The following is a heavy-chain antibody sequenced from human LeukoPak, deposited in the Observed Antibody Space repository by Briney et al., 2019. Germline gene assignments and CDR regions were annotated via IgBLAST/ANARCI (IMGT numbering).Heavy chain of an antibody. CDR1: GGSISSGDFY. CDR2: MYYSGST. Sequence: SETLSLTCTVSGGSISSGDFYWSWIRQPPGKGLEWIAYMYYSGSTYYNPSLKSRVTMSADTSKNQLSLKLSSVTAADTAVYYCARPYYYDSRIDPWGQGILVTVSS. D-gene: IGHD3-22*01. J-gene: IGHJ5*02. V-gene: IGHV4-30-4*01. CDR3: ARPYYYDSRIDP.